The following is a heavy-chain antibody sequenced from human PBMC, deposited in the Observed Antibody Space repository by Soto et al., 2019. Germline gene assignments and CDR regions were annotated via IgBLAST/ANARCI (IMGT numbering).Heavy chain of an antibody. Sequence: QVQLQESGPGLVKPSETLSLTCTVSGGSISSYYWSWIRQPPGKGLEWIGYIYYSGSTNYNPSLKSRVTVSVYTSKHQFSLKLSSVTAADTAVYYCARGYLAYCGGDCYQNWFDPWGQGTLVTVSS. CDR2: IYYSGST. CDR1: GGSISSYY. D-gene: IGHD2-21*02. J-gene: IGHJ5*02. V-gene: IGHV4-59*01. CDR3: ARGYLAYCGGDCYQNWFDP.